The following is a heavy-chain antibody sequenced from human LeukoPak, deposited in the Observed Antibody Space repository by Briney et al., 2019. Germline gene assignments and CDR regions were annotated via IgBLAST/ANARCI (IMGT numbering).Heavy chain of an antibody. J-gene: IGHJ6*02. CDR3: ARDHPRRGYSYGYNYYYGMDV. CDR1: GGSFSGYY. Sequence: PSETLSLTCAVYGGSFSGYYWSWIRQPPGKGLEWIGEINHSGSTNYNPSLKSRVTISVDTSKNQFSLKLSSVTAADTAVYYCARDHPRRGYSYGYNYYYGMDVWGQGTTVTVSS. V-gene: IGHV4-34*01. CDR2: INHSGST. D-gene: IGHD5-18*01.